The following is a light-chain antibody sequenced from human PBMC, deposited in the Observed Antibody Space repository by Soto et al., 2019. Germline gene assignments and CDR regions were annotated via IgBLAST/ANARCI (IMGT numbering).Light chain of an antibody. V-gene: IGLV2-8*01. CDR2: EVN. Sequence: QSVLTQPPSASGSPGQSVTISCTGTTSDVGGYNYVSWYQQYPGKAPKLMIYEVNKRPSGVPDRFSGSKSGNTASLTVSGLQADDEADYYCTTNMRVFGGGTKLTVL. J-gene: IGLJ2*01. CDR3: TTNMRV. CDR1: TSDVGGYNY.